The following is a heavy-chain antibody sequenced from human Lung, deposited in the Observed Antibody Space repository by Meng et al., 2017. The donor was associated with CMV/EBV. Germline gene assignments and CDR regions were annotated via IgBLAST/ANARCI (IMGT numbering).Heavy chain of an antibody. CDR1: GFTFRNCA. Sequence: GGSLRLSCTGSGFTFRNCAMSWFRQAPGKGLEFVSSISGGGDNTYYTDSVKGRFITARGNSKNTQYLQMDNLRAEDTALYYCAKGENYFDSSGFDYWGQGXQVTVSS. CDR3: AKGENYFDSSGFDY. D-gene: IGHD3-22*01. CDR2: ISGGGDNT. V-gene: IGHV3-23*01. J-gene: IGHJ4*02.